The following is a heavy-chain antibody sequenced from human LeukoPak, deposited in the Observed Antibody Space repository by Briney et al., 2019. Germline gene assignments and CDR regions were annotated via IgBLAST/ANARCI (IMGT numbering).Heavy chain of an antibody. CDR1: GFTFSSYG. D-gene: IGHD6-6*01. V-gene: IGHV3-30*18. CDR3: AKSSSSYPLSSLGY. J-gene: IGHJ4*02. CDR2: ISYDGSNK. Sequence: SGGSLRLSCAASGFTFSSYGMHWVRQAPGKGLEWVAVISYDGSNKYYADSVKGRFTISRDNSKNTLYLQMNSLRAEDTAVYYCAKSSSSYPLSSLGYWGQGTLVTVSS.